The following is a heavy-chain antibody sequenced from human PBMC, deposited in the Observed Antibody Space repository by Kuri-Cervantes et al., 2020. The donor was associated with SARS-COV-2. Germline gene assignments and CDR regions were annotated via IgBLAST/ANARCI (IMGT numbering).Heavy chain of an antibody. CDR3: AEGHSGT. D-gene: IGHD1-26*01. Sequence: GGSLRLSCAASGFTFSSYGMHWVRQAPGKGLEWVAVIWYDGSSKYYADSVKGRFTISRDNSKNTLYLQMNSLRAEDTAVYYCAEGHSGTWGQGTLVTVSS. CDR1: GFTFSSYG. V-gene: IGHV3-33*01. J-gene: IGHJ5*02. CDR2: IWYDGSSK.